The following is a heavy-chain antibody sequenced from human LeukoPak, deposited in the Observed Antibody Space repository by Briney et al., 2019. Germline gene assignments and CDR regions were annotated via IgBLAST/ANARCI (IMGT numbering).Heavy chain of an antibody. J-gene: IGHJ6*03. CDR2: IIPIFGTA. V-gene: IGHV1-69*06. CDR3: ARGEDYDSSGYYYDYYYYYMDV. Sequence: ASVKVSCKASGGTFSSYAISWVRQAPGQGLEWMGGIIPIFGTANYAQKFQGRVTITADKSTSTAYMELSSLRSEDTAVYYCARGEDYDSSGYYYDYYYYYMDVWGKGTTVTVSS. D-gene: IGHD3-22*01. CDR1: GGTFSSYA.